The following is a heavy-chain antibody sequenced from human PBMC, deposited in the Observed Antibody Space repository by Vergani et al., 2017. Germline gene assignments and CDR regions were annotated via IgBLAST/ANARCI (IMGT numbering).Heavy chain of an antibody. Sequence: QVQLVQSGAEVKKPGASVKVSCKASGYTFTGYYMHWVRQAPGQGLEWMGWINPNSGGTNYAQKFQGRVTMTRDTSISTAYMELSRLRSDDTAVYYCARDPLYGDYSAYCYGMDVWGQGTTVTVSS. CDR2: INPNSGGT. CDR1: GYTFTGYY. D-gene: IGHD4-17*01. CDR3: ARDPLYGDYSAYCYGMDV. J-gene: IGHJ6*02. V-gene: IGHV1-2*02.